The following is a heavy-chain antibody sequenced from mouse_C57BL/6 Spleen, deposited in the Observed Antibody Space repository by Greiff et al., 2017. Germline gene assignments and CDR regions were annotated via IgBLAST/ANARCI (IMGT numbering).Heavy chain of an antibody. Sequence: VQLQQSVAELVRPGASVKLSCTASGFNIKNTYMHWVKQRPEQGLEWIGRIDPANGNTKYAPKFQGKATITADTSSNTAYLQLSSLTSEDTAIYYCDRGGCITAVDDYFDYWGQGTTLTVSS. CDR3: DRGGCITAVDDYFDY. V-gene: IGHV14-3*01. J-gene: IGHJ2*01. D-gene: IGHD1-1*01. CDR1: GFNIKNTY. CDR2: IDPANGNT.